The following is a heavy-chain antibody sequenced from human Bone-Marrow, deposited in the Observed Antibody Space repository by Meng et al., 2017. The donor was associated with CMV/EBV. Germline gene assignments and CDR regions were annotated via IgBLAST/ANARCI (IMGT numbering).Heavy chain of an antibody. CDR3: ARGGAYSSSEVVYYYYGMDV. D-gene: IGHD6-6*01. CDR1: GYTFTGYY. CDR2: INPNSGGT. V-gene: IGHV1-2*02. J-gene: IGHJ6*02. Sequence: APVKVSCKASGYTFTGYYMHWVRQAPGQGLEWMGWINPNSGGTNYAQKFQGRVTMTRDTSISTAYMELSRLRSDDTAVYYCARGGAYSSSEVVYYYYGMDVWGQGTTVTVSS.